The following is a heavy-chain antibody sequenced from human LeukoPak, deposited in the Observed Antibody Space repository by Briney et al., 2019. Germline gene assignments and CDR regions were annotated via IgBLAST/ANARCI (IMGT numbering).Heavy chain of an antibody. CDR2: IYYSGSA. Sequence: PSETLSLTCTVSGGSISSGGYYWSWIRQHPGKGLEWIGYIYYSGSAYYNPSLKSRVTISVDTSENQFSLKLSSVTAADAAVYYCARVNYGSATKEDYWGQGTLVTVSS. CDR1: GGSISSGGYY. D-gene: IGHD3-10*01. V-gene: IGHV4-31*03. CDR3: ARVNYGSATKEDY. J-gene: IGHJ4*02.